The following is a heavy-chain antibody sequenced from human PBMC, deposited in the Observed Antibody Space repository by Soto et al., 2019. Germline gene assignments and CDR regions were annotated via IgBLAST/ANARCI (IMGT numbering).Heavy chain of an antibody. Sequence: SETLSLTCTVSGGSVSSGSYYWSWIRQPPGKGLEWIGYIYYSGSTNYNPSLKSRVTISVDTSKNQFSLKLSSVTAADTAVYYCARVSGYSYGPRAYYYYGMDVWGQGTTGTVSS. J-gene: IGHJ6*02. CDR2: IYYSGST. D-gene: IGHD5-18*01. CDR3: ARVSGYSYGPRAYYYYGMDV. CDR1: GGSVSSGSYY. V-gene: IGHV4-61*01.